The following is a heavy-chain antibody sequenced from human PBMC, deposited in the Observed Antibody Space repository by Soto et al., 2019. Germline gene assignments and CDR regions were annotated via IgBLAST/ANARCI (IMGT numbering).Heavy chain of an antibody. J-gene: IGHJ6*02. D-gene: IGHD6-19*01. CDR1: GLLFSDYH. CDR2: IRRKANSYTT. V-gene: IGHV3-72*01. CDR3: AMLGGWCGGISGTDV. Sequence: EVQLVESGGGLVQPGGSLRLSCAAAGLLFSDYHMDWVRQAPGKVLEWVGRIRRKANSYTTEYAASVKGRFTISGDDSKNSLYLQMSRLQSEDTDVYSCAMLGGWCGGISGTDVRVQGTTVTVSS.